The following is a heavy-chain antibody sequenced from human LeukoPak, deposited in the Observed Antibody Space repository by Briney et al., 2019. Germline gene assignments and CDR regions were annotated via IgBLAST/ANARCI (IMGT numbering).Heavy chain of an antibody. V-gene: IGHV3-66*01. CDR1: GFTVSSYY. J-gene: IGHJ6*02. D-gene: IGHD4-11*01. CDR3: ARSYSNHLFGMDV. CDR2: IYSGGST. Sequence: GGSLRPSCAASGFTVSSYYMTWVRQAPGKGLEWVSVIYSGGSTYYADSVKGRVAISRDNSKNTVFLQMNSVRAADTALYYCARSYSNHLFGMDVWGQGTTVTVSS.